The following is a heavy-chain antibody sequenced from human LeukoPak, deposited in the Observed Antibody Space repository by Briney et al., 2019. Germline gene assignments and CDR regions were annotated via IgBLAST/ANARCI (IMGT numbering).Heavy chain of an antibody. CDR1: GGSLSGYY. J-gene: IGHJ6*03. CDR2: INHSGST. CDR3: ARGGGGDIVVVPAAHMDV. Sequence: SETLSLTCAVYGGSLSGYYWSWIRQPPGKGLEWIGEINHSGSTNYNPSLKSRVTISVDTSKNQFSLKLSSVTAADTAVYYCARGGGGDIVVVPAAHMDVWGKGTTVTVSS. V-gene: IGHV4-34*01. D-gene: IGHD2-2*01.